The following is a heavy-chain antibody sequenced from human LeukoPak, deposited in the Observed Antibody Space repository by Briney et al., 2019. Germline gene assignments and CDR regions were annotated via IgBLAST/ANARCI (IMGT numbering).Heavy chain of an antibody. CDR2: IIPIFGTA. CDR1: GGTFSSYA. J-gene: IGHJ4*02. V-gene: IGHV1-69*13. Sequence: SVKVSCKASGGTFSSYAISWVRQAPGQGLEWMGGIIPIFGTANYAQKFQGRVTITADESTSTAYMELSSLRSEDTAVYYCASRPADNWNDPGAFDYWGQGTLVTVSS. D-gene: IGHD1-1*01. CDR3: ASRPADNWNDPGAFDY.